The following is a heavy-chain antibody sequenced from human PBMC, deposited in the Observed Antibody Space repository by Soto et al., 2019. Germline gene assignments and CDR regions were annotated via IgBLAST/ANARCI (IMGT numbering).Heavy chain of an antibody. D-gene: IGHD3-10*01. CDR1: GFTFSSYA. J-gene: IGHJ6*02. CDR3: AKDVRTMVRGVKYYYYGMDV. Sequence: GGSLRLSCAASGFTFSSYAMSWVRQAPGKGLEWVSAISGSGGSTYYADSVKGRFTISRDNSKNTLYLQMNSLRAEDTAVYYCAKDVRTMVRGVKYYYYGMDVWGQGTTVTVSS. V-gene: IGHV3-23*01. CDR2: ISGSGGST.